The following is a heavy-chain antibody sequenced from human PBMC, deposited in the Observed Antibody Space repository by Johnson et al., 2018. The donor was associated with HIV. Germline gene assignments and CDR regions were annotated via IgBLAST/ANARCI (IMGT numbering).Heavy chain of an antibody. V-gene: IGHV3-30-3*01. CDR3: AREQELIGERAFDI. D-gene: IGHD6-13*01. CDR1: GFTFSSYA. CDR2: ISYDGSNK. Sequence: VQLVESGGGLVQPGRSLRLSCAASGFTFSSYAMHWVRQAPGKGLEWVAVISYDGSNKYYADSVKGRFTISRDNSKNTLYLQMNSLRAEDTAVYYCAREQELIGERAFDIWGQGTMVTVSS. J-gene: IGHJ3*02.